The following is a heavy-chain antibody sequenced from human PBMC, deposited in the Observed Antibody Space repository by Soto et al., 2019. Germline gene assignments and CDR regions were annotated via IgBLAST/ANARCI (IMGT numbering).Heavy chain of an antibody. D-gene: IGHD6-19*01. V-gene: IGHV3-11*01. CDR3: ARGFYSSGWNEYFEC. Sequence: PVGSLRLSCASSVFTFSDYYMSCIRHSPGKGLEWVSYISSSGSTIYYADSVKGRFTISRDNAKNSLYLQMNSLRAEDTAVYYCARGFYSSGWNEYFECWGQGTLVSVSS. CDR1: VFTFSDYY. J-gene: IGHJ4*02. CDR2: ISSSGSTI.